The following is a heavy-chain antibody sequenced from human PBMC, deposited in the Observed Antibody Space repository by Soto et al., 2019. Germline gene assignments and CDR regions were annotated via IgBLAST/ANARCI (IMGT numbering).Heavy chain of an antibody. CDR2: IIPVSGAA. V-gene: IGHV1-69*01. J-gene: IGHJ4*02. D-gene: IGHD2-2*01. Sequence: QVQLVQSGAEVKKPGSSVKVSCKASGGTFGSYAFSWVRQAPGQGLEWMGGIIPVSGAAHYAQKLQGRVTITADASTSTAFMELSGLSSQNTPVYYCAVALGCRSTSFTLDYWGEGTRGIVSS. CDR3: AVALGCRSTSFTLDY. CDR1: GGTFGSYA.